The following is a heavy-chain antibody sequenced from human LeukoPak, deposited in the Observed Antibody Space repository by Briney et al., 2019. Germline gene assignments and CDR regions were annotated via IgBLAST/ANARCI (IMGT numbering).Heavy chain of an antibody. CDR2: IYYGGST. CDR3: ARGLHYDSSAYFDY. J-gene: IGHJ4*02. Sequence: PSETLSLTCTVSGGSISSYYWSWIRQPPGKGLEWIGHIYYGGSTNYNPSLKSRVTISVDTSKNQFSLKLSSVTAADTAVYYCARGLHYDSSAYFDYWGQGTLVTVSS. D-gene: IGHD3-22*01. CDR1: GGSISSYY. V-gene: IGHV4-59*01.